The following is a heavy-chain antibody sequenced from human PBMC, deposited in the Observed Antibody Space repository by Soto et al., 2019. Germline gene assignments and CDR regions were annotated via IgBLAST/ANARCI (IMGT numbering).Heavy chain of an antibody. D-gene: IGHD1-1*01. J-gene: IGHJ4*02. V-gene: IGHV3-74*01. Sequence: EVQLVESGGGLVQPGGSLRLSCADSGFTISGISFSSYWMHWVCQAPGKGLVWVSRINGDGSSTSYADSVKGRFTISRDNAKNTLYLHMNSLRVEDTAVYYCARDLQYRIDYWGQGTLVTVSS. CDR1: GFTISGISFSSYW. CDR2: INGDGSST. CDR3: ARDLQYRIDY.